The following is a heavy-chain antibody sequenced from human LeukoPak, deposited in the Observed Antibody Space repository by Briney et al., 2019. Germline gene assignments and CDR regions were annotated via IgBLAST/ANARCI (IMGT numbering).Heavy chain of an antibody. CDR1: GGAISNYY. Sequence: PSETLSLTCTVSGGAISNYYWSWIRQPPGKGLEWIGYIYYSGSTNYNPSLKNRVTISLDTSKNQFSLKLNSVTAADTAVYYCARSVDTSMVGAYWGQGTLVTVSS. J-gene: IGHJ4*02. CDR2: IYYSGST. V-gene: IGHV4-59*01. D-gene: IGHD5-18*01. CDR3: ARSVDTSMVGAY.